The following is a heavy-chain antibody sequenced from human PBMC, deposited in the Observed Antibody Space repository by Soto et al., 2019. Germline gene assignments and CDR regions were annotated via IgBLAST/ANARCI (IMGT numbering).Heavy chain of an antibody. CDR3: AATDIVVVTAIANWFDP. D-gene: IGHD2-21*02. Sequence: EVQLLESGGGLVQPGGSLRLSCAASGFTFSSYAMSWVRQAPGKGLEWVSAISGSGGSTYYADSVKGRFTISRDNSKNTLYLQMNSLRAEDTAVYYCAATDIVVVTAIANWFDPWGQGTLVTVSS. V-gene: IGHV3-23*01. CDR2: ISGSGGST. CDR1: GFTFSSYA. J-gene: IGHJ5*02.